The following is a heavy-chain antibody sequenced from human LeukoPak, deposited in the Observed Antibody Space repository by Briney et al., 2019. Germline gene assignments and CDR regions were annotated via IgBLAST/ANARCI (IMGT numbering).Heavy chain of an antibody. V-gene: IGHV1-46*03. CDR2: INPSGGST. CDR1: GYTFTSYY. D-gene: IGHD2-2*01. CDR3: ASAPMPHGAFDI. J-gene: IGHJ3*02. Sequence: ASVKVSCKASGYTFTSYYMHWVRQAPGQGLEWMGIINPSGGSTSYAQKFQGRVTMTRDTSTSTVYMELSSLRSEDTVVYYCASAPMPHGAFDIWGQGTMVTVSS.